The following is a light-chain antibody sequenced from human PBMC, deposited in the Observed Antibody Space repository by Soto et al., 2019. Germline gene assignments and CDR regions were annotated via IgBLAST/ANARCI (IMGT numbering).Light chain of an antibody. CDR3: QHYNHWPPWT. Sequence: EIVMTQSPATLSVSPGERATLSCRASQSISSNLAWYQQKPGQAPRLLIYGAYPRDTGIPARFSGSGSGTEFTLPISSLLSEDFAVYYCQHYNHWPPWTFGQGTKVEIK. CDR2: GAY. V-gene: IGKV3-15*01. CDR1: QSISSN. J-gene: IGKJ1*01.